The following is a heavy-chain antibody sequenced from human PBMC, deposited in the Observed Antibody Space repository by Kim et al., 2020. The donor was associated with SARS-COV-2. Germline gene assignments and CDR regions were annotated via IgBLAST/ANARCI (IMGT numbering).Heavy chain of an antibody. CDR3: AKDAYSSSWYEVDY. J-gene: IGHJ4*02. V-gene: IGHV3-30*18. Sequence: GGSLRLSCAASGFTFSSYGMHWVRQAPGKGLEWVAVISYDGSNKYYADSVKGRFTISRDNSKNTLYLQMNSLRAEDTAVYYCAKDAYSSSWYEVDYWGQGTLVTVSS. D-gene: IGHD6-13*01. CDR1: GFTFSSYG. CDR2: ISYDGSNK.